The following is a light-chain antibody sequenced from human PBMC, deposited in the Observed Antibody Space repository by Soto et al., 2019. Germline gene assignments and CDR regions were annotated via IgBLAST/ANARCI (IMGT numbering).Light chain of an antibody. J-gene: IGLJ2*01. V-gene: IGLV1-44*01. Sequence: QSVLTQPPSASGTPGQRVTISCSGSRSNIGSNTVNWYQQFPGTAPKLLIYSDNVRPSGVPDRFSGSKSGTSASLAISGLQSEDEADYYCAAWDDSLVGRVVFGGGTKLTVL. CDR1: RSNIGSNT. CDR3: AAWDDSLVGRVV. CDR2: SDN.